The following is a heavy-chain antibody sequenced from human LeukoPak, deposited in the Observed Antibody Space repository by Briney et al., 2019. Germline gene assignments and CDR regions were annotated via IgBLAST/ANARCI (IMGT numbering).Heavy chain of an antibody. Sequence: GGSPRLSCAASGFTFSSYAMSWVRQAPGKGLEWVSAISGSGGSTYYADSVKGRFTISRDNSKNTLYLQMNSLRAEDTAVYYCAKGVSLIFGVHDAFDIWGQGTMVTVSS. CDR1: GFTFSSYA. J-gene: IGHJ3*02. CDR2: ISGSGGST. CDR3: AKGVSLIFGVHDAFDI. V-gene: IGHV3-23*01. D-gene: IGHD3-3*01.